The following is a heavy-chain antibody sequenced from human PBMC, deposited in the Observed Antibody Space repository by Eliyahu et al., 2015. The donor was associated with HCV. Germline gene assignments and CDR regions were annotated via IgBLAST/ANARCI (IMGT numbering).Heavy chain of an antibody. J-gene: IGHJ4*02. V-gene: IGHV3-23*01. CDR3: AKVRWELLGGPY. CDR2: ISGSGGST. Sequence: EVQLLESGGGLVQPGGSLRLSCAASGFTFSXYXXSWVRQAPGKGLEWVSXISGSGGSTYYAXSVKGRFTISRDNSKNTLYLQMNSLRAEDTAVYYCAKVRWELLGGPYWGQGTLVTVSS. CDR1: GFTFSXYX. D-gene: IGHD1-26*01.